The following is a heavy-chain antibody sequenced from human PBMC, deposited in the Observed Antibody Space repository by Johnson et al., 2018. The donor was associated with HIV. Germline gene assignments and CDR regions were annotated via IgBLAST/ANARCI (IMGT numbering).Heavy chain of an antibody. Sequence: QVQLVESGGGVVQPGRSLSLSCAASGFPFSSYGMHWVRQAPGKGLEWVAVTSYDGSNKYYADSVKGRFTISRDNSKNTLYLQMNSLRAEDTAVYYCAKDRNGGAFDIWGQGTMVTVSS. CDR1: GFPFSSYG. V-gene: IGHV3-30*18. J-gene: IGHJ3*02. CDR3: AKDRNGGAFDI. CDR2: TSYDGSNK. D-gene: IGHD1-14*01.